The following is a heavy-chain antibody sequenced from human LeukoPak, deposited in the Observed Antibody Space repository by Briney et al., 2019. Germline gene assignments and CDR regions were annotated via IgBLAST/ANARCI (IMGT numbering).Heavy chain of an antibody. CDR2: ISSSGSAI. CDR1: GFTFSSYE. V-gene: IGHV3-48*03. J-gene: IGHJ4*02. Sequence: PGGSLRLTCAASGFTFSSYEMNWVRQAPGKGLDWVSYISSSGSAIYYADSVRGRFTISRDNAKNSLYLQMNSLRAEDTAVYFCARDLYCSGGSCLYFDYWGQGTLVTVSS. CDR3: ARDLYCSGGSCLYFDY. D-gene: IGHD2-15*01.